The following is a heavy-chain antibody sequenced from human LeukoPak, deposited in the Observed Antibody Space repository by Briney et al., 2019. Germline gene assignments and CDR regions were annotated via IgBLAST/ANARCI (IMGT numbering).Heavy chain of an antibody. Sequence: EASVKVSCKASGYTFTGYYMHWVRQAPGQGLEWMGWINPNSGGTNYAQKFQGRVTMTRDTPISTAYMELSRLRSDDTAVYYCARVEQQLGPYDYWGQGTLVTVSS. J-gene: IGHJ4*02. CDR3: ARVEQQLGPYDY. CDR2: INPNSGGT. D-gene: IGHD6-13*01. V-gene: IGHV1-2*02. CDR1: GYTFTGYY.